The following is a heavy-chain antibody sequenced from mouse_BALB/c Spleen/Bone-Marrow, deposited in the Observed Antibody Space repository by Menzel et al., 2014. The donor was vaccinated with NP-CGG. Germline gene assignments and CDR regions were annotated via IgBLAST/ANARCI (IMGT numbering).Heavy chain of an antibody. V-gene: IGHV5-12-1*01. CDR1: GFAFSSYD. Sequence: EVHLVESGGGLVKPGGSLKLSCAASGFAFSSYDMSWVRQTPEKRLERVAYISSGGGSTYYPDTVKGRFAISRDNGTNTLYLQMSSLKTEDTANYYCAREGPRDYFYYGGQGSSLTVSS. CDR2: ISSGGGST. J-gene: IGHJ2*02. CDR3: AREGPRDYFYY.